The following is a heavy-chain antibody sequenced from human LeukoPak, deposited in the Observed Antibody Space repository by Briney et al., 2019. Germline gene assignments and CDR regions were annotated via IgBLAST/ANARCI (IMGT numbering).Heavy chain of an antibody. CDR2: INPNSGDT. CDR1: GYTFTGYY. CDR3: ATSQGGSSSRKGYYYYYMDV. Sequence: ASVKVSCKASGYTFTGYYMHWVRQAPGQRLEWMGWINPNSGDTNYAQNFQGRVTMTRDTSISTAYMDLSRLRSDDTAVYYCATSQGGSSSRKGYYYYYMDVWGKGTTVTVSS. V-gene: IGHV1-2*02. D-gene: IGHD6-6*01. J-gene: IGHJ6*03.